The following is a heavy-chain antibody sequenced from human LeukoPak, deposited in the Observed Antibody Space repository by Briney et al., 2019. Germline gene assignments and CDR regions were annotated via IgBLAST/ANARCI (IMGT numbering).Heavy chain of an antibody. CDR1: GGSISSSSYY. CDR3: ARIAYCGGDCYSGYNWFDP. CDR2: IYYSAST. D-gene: IGHD2-21*02. J-gene: IGHJ5*02. Sequence: SETLSLTRTGSGGSISSSSYYWGWIRQPPGKGLKWLGRIYYSASTYYNPSLKSRVTISVDTSKNQFSLKLSSVTAADTAVYYCARIAYCGGDCYSGYNWFDPWGQGTLVTVSS. V-gene: IGHV4-39*07.